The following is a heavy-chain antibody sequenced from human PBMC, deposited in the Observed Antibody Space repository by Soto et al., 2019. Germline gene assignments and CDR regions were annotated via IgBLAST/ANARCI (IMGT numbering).Heavy chain of an antibody. Sequence: VLLVESGGGLVQPGRSLRLSCAVSGSNFGNYAMHWVRQAPGKGLEWVAAINWNSDKVAYAGSVLGRFTIFRDSAKNSLHLQMNDLTTEDTALYYCAKDKGGTPYYIDSWGQGILVTVSS. J-gene: IGHJ4*02. V-gene: IGHV3-9*01. CDR3: AKDKGGTPYYIDS. D-gene: IGHD6-25*01. CDR2: INWNSDKV. CDR1: GSNFGNYA.